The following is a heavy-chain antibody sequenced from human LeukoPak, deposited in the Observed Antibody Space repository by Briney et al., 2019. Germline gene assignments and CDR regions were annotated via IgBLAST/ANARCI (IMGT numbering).Heavy chain of an antibody. CDR1: GVSISSGSYY. CDR3: ARAPLRYSGYDYGVDY. J-gene: IGHJ4*02. V-gene: IGHV4-61*02. D-gene: IGHD5-12*01. Sequence: SETLSLTCTVSGVSISSGSYYWSWIRQPAGKGLEWIGRIYTSGSTNYNPSLKSRVTISVDTSKNQFSLKLSSVTAADTAVYYCARAPLRYSGYDYGVDYWGQGTLVTVSS. CDR2: IYTSGST.